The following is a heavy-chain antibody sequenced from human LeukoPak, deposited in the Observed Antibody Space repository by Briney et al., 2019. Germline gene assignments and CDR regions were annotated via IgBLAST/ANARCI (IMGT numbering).Heavy chain of an antibody. V-gene: IGHV3-23*01. D-gene: IGHD5-18*01. Sequence: PGGSLRLSCVASGFTFNNYGMSWVRQAPGRGLEWVSVISGSGGSTYYADSVKGRFTISRDNSKNTLYLQMNSLRAEDTAVYYCAKDKGSGSYGYHYFDYWGQGTLVTVSS. CDR1: GFTFNNYG. J-gene: IGHJ4*02. CDR3: AKDKGSGSYGYHYFDY. CDR2: ISGSGGST.